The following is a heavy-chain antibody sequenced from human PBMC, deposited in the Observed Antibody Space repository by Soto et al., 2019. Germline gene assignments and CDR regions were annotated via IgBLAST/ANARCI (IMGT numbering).Heavy chain of an antibody. D-gene: IGHD1-26*01. Sequence: GGSLRLSCEVSGFNLRTCGMHWVRQVPGKGLEWVAVIWYDETRKFYSDSVKGRFSISRDDSKNTVYLLMSSLRAEDTALYYCARDLVRPVGSLKNDALNVWGQGTMVTVSS. CDR1: GFNLRTCG. V-gene: IGHV3-33*01. CDR3: ARDLVRPVGSLKNDALNV. CDR2: IWYDETRK. J-gene: IGHJ3*01.